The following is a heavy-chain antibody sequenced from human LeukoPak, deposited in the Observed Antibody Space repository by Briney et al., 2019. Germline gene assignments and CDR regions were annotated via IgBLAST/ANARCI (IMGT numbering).Heavy chain of an antibody. D-gene: IGHD3-22*01. CDR1: GFTFADYG. V-gene: IGHV3-20*04. Sequence: GGSLRTSCAASGFTFADYGMSWVRQAPGKGLEWVSGITGNGGSVGYADAMKGRFTVSRDNAKKSLYLQMNSLRDEDTALYYCARDHVGSGYYYFDSWGQGTLVTVSS. CDR2: ITGNGGSV. J-gene: IGHJ4*02. CDR3: ARDHVGSGYYYFDS.